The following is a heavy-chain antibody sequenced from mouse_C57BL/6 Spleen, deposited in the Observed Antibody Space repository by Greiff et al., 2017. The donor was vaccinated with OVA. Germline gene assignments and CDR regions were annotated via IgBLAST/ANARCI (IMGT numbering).Heavy chain of an antibody. CDR1: GYTFTTYP. D-gene: IGHD2-5*01. V-gene: IGHV1-47*01. J-gene: IGHJ1*03. CDR2: FHPYNDDT. CDR3: ARGKDYSNYGWYFDV. Sequence: VMLVESGAELVKPGASVKMSCKASGYTFTTYPIEWMKQNHGKSLEWIGNFHPYNDDTKYNEKFKGKATLTVEKSSSTVYLELSRLTSDDSAVYYCARGKDYSNYGWYFDVWGTGTTVTVSS.